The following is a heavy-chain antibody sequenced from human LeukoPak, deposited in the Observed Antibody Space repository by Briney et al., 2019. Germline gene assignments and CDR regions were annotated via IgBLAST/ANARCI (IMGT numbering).Heavy chain of an antibody. D-gene: IGHD2-21*02. Sequence: GESLKISCKGSGYSFTSYWIGWVRQMPGKGLEWMGIIYPGDSDTRYSPSFQGQVTISADKSISTAYLQWSSLKASDTAMYHCARLAYCGGDCYRTTRGYFQHWGQGTLVTVSS. CDR3: ARLAYCGGDCYRTTRGYFQH. CDR2: IYPGDSDT. J-gene: IGHJ1*01. V-gene: IGHV5-51*01. CDR1: GYSFTSYW.